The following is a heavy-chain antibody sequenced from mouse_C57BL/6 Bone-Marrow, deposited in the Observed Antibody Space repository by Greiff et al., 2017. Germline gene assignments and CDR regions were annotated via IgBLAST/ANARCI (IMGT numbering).Heavy chain of an antibody. CDR1: GYTFTDYN. Sequence: VQLQQSGPELVKPGASVKVPCKASGYTFTDYNMDWVKQSHGKSLEWIGDINPNNGGTIYNQKFKGKATLTVDKSSSTAYMELRSLTSEDTAVYYCARKRDFTFAYWGQGTLVTVSA. CDR2: INPNNGGT. V-gene: IGHV1-18*01. J-gene: IGHJ3*01. CDR3: ARKRDFTFAY.